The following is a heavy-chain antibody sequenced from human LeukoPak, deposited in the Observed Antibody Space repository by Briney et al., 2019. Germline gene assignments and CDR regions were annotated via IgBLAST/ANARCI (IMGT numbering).Heavy chain of an antibody. V-gene: IGHV5-51*01. J-gene: IGHJ3*02. D-gene: IGHD6-13*01. CDR1: GYSFMSYW. Sequence: GESLKISCKGSGYSFMSYWIGWVRQMPGKGLEWMGIIYPGDSDTTYSPSFQGQVTISADKSISTAYLQWSSLKASDSAMYYCGRIPAAGSLKGSFDIWGQGTMVTVSS. CDR3: GRIPAAGSLKGSFDI. CDR2: IYPGDSDT.